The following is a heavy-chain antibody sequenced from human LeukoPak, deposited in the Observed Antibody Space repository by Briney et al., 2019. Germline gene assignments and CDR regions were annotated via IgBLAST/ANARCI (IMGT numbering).Heavy chain of an antibody. D-gene: IGHD6-19*01. CDR2: IYYSGST. J-gene: IGHJ4*02. CDR3: ARLAIYSSGEDY. V-gene: IGHV4-39*01. CDR1: GGSISSTSYY. Sequence: SETLSLTCTVSGGSISSTSYYWGWIRQPPGKGLEWIGSIYYSGSTYYNPSLKSRITISVDTSKNQFSLKLSSVTAADTAVYYSARLAIYSSGEDYWGQGTLVTVSS.